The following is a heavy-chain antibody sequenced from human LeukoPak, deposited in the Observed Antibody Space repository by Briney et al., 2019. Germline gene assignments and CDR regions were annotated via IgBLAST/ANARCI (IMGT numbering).Heavy chain of an antibody. CDR1: GGSIRSYY. V-gene: IGHV4-59*01. CDR2: AYYTGST. CDR3: ARGRGCSSMSCYPDY. D-gene: IGHD2-2*01. Sequence: SETLSLTCTVSGGSIRSYYWSWIRQPPGKGLEWIGDAYYTGSTNYNPSLKSRVTISLDTSKNQFSLKLNSVTAADTAVYYCARGRGCSSMSCYPDYWGQGTLVTVSS. J-gene: IGHJ4*02.